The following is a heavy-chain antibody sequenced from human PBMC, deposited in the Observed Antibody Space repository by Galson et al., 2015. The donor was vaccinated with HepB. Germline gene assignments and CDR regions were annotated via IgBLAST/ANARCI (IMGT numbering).Heavy chain of an antibody. V-gene: IGHV3-23*01. Sequence: SLRLSCAPSGFTFNMYAMSWVRQAPGKGLEWVSGISASGGRTYYADSVKGRFTISRDNSKNTLHLQMDSLTADDAAVYYCAKKPNSGNFGGFDIWGQGTLVTVSS. CDR2: ISASGGRT. CDR1: GFTFNMYA. J-gene: IGHJ4*01. CDR3: AKKPNSGNFGGFDI. D-gene: IGHD4-23*01.